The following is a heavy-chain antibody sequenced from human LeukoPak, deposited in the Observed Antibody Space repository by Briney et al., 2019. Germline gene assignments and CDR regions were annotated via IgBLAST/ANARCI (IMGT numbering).Heavy chain of an antibody. V-gene: IGHV4-59*11. CDR2: IDHTGST. D-gene: IGHD6-13*01. J-gene: IGHJ6*03. CDR1: GDSISMHY. Sequence: SETLSLTCSVSGDSISMHYWSWIRQPPGKGLEWIGYIDHTGSTNYNPSLNSRVTISRDTSKNHFSLELSSVTAADTAVYFCARGRVSSSSWSSTYYYYFYMDVWGKGTTVTVSS. CDR3: ARGRVSSSSWSSTYYYYFYMDV.